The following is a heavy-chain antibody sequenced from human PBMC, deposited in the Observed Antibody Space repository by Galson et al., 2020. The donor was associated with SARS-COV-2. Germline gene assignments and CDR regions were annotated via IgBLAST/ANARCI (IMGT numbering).Heavy chain of an antibody. CDR2: ISPGGSER. D-gene: IGHD6-13*01. J-gene: IGHJ4*02. CDR3: ASWSSYNF. Sequence: TGGSLRLSCVGSGFTFRSSWMNWVRRAPGKGLEWVANISPGGSERYVDSVKGRFTVSRDNDKNAMYLQMSSLRGEDTAIYYCASWSSYNFWGQGTLVTVSS. CDR1: GFTFRSSW. V-gene: IGHV3-7*05.